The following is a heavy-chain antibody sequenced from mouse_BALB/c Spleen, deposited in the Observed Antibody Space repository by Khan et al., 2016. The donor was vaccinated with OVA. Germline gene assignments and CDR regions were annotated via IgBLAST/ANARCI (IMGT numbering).Heavy chain of an antibody. D-gene: IGHD2-14*01. Sequence: QVQLKESGPGLVAPSQSLSITCFVSGFSLSRYNIHWVRQPPGKGLEWLGMIWGGGGTDYTSTLKSRLTISKDNSESQVFLKMNSLQTDVTAMYYCARAYYRFDGYYAMDYWGQGTTVTVSS. J-gene: IGHJ4*01. V-gene: IGHV2-6-4*01. CDR2: IWGGGGT. CDR1: GFSLSRYN. CDR3: ARAYYRFDGYYAMDY.